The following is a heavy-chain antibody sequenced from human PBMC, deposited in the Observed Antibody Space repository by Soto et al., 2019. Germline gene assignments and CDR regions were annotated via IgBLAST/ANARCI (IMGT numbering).Heavy chain of an antibody. CDR1: GGTFSSYA. Sequence: QVQLVQSGAEVKKPGSSVKVSCKASGGTFSSYAISWVRQAPGQGLEWMGGIIPIFGTANYAQKFQGRVTITADESTSTAYTQLSSLRSEDTAVYYCARHVPAAGYYYGMDVWRQGTTVTVSS. CDR2: IIPIFGTA. V-gene: IGHV1-69*12. D-gene: IGHD2-2*01. CDR3: ARHVPAAGYYYGMDV. J-gene: IGHJ6*02.